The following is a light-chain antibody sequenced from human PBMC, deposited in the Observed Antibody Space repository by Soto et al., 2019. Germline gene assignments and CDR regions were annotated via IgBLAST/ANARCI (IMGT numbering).Light chain of an antibody. J-gene: IGKJ1*01. Sequence: EIVLTQSPGTLSLSPGERATFSCRASQSVSSSYLAWYQQKPGQAPRLLIYGASSRATGIPDRFSGSGSGTDFTLTISRLEPEDFEVYYCQQYDRSPRTFGQGTKVDIK. V-gene: IGKV3-20*01. CDR1: QSVSSSY. CDR2: GAS. CDR3: QQYDRSPRT.